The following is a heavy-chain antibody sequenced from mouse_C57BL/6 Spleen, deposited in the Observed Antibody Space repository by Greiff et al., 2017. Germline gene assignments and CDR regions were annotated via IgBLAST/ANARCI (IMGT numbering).Heavy chain of an antibody. D-gene: IGHD2-2*01. CDR3: TKSTMVTTGAMDY. V-gene: IGHV1-15*01. Sequence: VKLMESGAELVRPGASVTLSCKASGYTFTDYEMHWVKQTPVHGLEWIGAIDPETGGTAYNQKFKGKAILTADKSSSTAYMELRSLTSEDSAVYYGTKSTMVTTGAMDYWGQGTSVTVSS. J-gene: IGHJ4*01. CDR2: IDPETGGT. CDR1: GYTFTDYE.